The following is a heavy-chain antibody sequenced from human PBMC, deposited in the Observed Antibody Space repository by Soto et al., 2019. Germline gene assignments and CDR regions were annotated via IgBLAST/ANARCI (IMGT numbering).Heavy chain of an antibody. CDR2: ISSSSSTI. Sequence: GGPLRLSCAASGFTFSSYSMNWVRQAPGKGREGGSYISSSSSTIYYADSVKGRFTISRDNAKNSLYLQMNSLRDEDTAVYYCARITFFDYWGQGTLVTVSS. CDR3: ARITFFDY. D-gene: IGHD1-20*01. V-gene: IGHV3-48*02. CDR1: GFTFSSYS. J-gene: IGHJ4*02.